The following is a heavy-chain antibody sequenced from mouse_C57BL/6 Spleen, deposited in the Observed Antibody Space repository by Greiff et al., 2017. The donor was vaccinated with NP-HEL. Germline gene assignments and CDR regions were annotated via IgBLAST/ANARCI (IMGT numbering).Heavy chain of an antibody. CDR3: ARNDYGGSFYYAMDY. Sequence: EVQLVESGGGLVKPGGSLKLSCAASGFTFSDYGMHWVRQAPEKGLEWVAYISSGSSTIYYADTVKGRFTISRDNAKNTLFLQMTSLRSEDTAMYYCARNDYGGSFYYAMDYWGQGTSVTVSS. CDR2: ISSGSSTI. V-gene: IGHV5-17*01. D-gene: IGHD1-1*01. CDR1: GFTFSDYG. J-gene: IGHJ4*01.